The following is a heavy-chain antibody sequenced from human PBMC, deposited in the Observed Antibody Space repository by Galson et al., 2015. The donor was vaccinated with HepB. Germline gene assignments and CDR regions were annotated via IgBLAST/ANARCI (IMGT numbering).Heavy chain of an antibody. CDR3: AHRNHADAFDI. J-gene: IGHJ3*02. V-gene: IGHV2-5*02. Sequence: PALVKPTQTLTLTCSFSGFSLGTNGEGVGWIRQPPGKALEWLALIYWDDYERYSPSLKSRLTITKGTSNNQVVLTMTNLDPVDTATYYCAHRNHADAFDIWGQGTMVTVSS. CDR1: GFSLGTNGEG. CDR2: IYWDDYE.